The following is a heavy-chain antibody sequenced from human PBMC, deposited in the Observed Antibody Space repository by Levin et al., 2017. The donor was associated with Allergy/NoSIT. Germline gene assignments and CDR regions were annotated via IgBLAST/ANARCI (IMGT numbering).Heavy chain of an antibody. CDR3: AAGYSSGWSRTFDY. J-gene: IGHJ4*02. V-gene: IGHV1-58*01. CDR2: IVVGSGNT. CDR1: GFTFTSSA. D-gene: IGHD6-19*01. Sequence: VASVKVSCKASGFTFTSSAVQWVRQARGQRLEWIGWIVVGSGNTNYAQKFQERVTITRDMSTSTAYMELSSLRSEDTAVYYCAAGYSSGWSRTFDYWGQGTLVTVSS.